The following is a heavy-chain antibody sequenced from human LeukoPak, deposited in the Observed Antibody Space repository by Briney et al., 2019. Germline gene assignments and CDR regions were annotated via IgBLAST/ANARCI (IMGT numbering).Heavy chain of an antibody. CDR2: IDSSSTTI. V-gene: IGHV3-48*01. J-gene: IGHJ6*03. CDR1: GLTFKTYS. Sequence: GGSLRLSCAASGLTFKTYSMNGVRDAPGKGREWLSNIDSSSTTIYYADSVKGRFTISRDNARNSLYLQMNSLRAEDTAIYYCAVISSWYYMDVWGKGTTVTVSS. D-gene: IGHD6-13*01. CDR3: AVISSWYYMDV.